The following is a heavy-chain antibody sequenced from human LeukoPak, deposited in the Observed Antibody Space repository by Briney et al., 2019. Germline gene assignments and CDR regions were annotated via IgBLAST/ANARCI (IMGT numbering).Heavy chain of an antibody. Sequence: ASVKVSCKASGYTFTSYDINWVRQATGQGLEWMGWMNPNSGNTGYAQKFQGRVTMTRNTSISTAYMELSSLRSEDTAVYYCARGRLLTIFEVVNIPRSYDMDVWGKGTTVTVSS. CDR1: GYTFTSYD. CDR2: MNPNSGNT. V-gene: IGHV1-8*01. J-gene: IGHJ6*03. D-gene: IGHD3-3*01. CDR3: ARGRLLTIFEVVNIPRSYDMDV.